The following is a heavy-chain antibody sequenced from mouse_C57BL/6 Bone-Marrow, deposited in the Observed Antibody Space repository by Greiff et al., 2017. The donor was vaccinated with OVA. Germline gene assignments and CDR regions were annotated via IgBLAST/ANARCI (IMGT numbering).Heavy chain of an antibody. D-gene: IGHD1-1*01. CDR3: ARYYGSRSTWFAY. V-gene: IGHV1-59*01. Sequence: VQLQQPGAELVRPGTSVKLSCKASGYTFTSYWMHWVKQRPGQGLEWIGVIDPSDSYTNYNQKFKGKATLTVDTSSSTAYMQISSLTSEASEVDDCARYYGSRSTWFAYWGQGTLVTVSA. CDR1: GYTFTSYW. CDR2: IDPSDSYT. J-gene: IGHJ3*01.